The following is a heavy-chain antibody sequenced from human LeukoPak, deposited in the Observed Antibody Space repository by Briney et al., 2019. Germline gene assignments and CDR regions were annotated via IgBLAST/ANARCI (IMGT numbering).Heavy chain of an antibody. CDR3: ARDRGLVPVPAAMKYYYYYGMDV. CDR2: INHSGST. V-gene: IGHV4-34*01. CDR1: GGSFSGYY. J-gene: IGHJ6*02. Sequence: SETLSLTCAVYGGSFSGYYWSWICQPPGKGLEWIGEINHSGSTNYNPSLKSRVTISVDTSKNQFSLKLSSVTAADTAVYYCARDRGLVPVPAAMKYYYYYGMDVWGQGTTVTVSS. D-gene: IGHD2-2*01.